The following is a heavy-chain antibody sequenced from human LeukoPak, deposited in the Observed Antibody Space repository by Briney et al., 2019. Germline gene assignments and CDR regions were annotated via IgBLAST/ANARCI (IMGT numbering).Heavy chain of an antibody. CDR2: IYHSGST. CDR1: GGSISSGGYS. Sequence: SQTLSLTCAVSGGSISSGGYSWSWIRQPPGKGLEWIGYIYHSGSTYYNPSLKSRVTILVDRSKNQFSLKLSSVTAADTAVYYCARIVVVAATRWFDPWGQGTLVTVSS. CDR3: ARIVVVAATRWFDP. J-gene: IGHJ5*02. D-gene: IGHD2-15*01. V-gene: IGHV4-30-2*01.